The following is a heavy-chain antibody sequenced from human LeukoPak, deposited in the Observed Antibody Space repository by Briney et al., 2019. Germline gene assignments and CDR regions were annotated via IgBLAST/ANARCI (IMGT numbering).Heavy chain of an antibody. J-gene: IGHJ3*02. CDR1: GFTFSSYS. Sequence: GGSLRLSCAASGFTFSSYSMNWVRQAPGKGLEWVSFISSSSSNIYYADSVKGRFTISRDNAKNSLYLQMNSLRAEDTAVYYCARDEYSSSSGAFDIWGQGTMVTISS. V-gene: IGHV3-21*01. CDR3: ARDEYSSSSGAFDI. D-gene: IGHD6-6*01. CDR2: ISSSSSNI.